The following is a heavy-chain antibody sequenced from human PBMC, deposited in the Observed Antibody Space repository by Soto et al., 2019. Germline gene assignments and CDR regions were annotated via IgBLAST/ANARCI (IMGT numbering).Heavy chain of an antibody. V-gene: IGHV3-74*01. J-gene: IGHJ6*02. D-gene: IGHD3-3*01. CDR1: GFSVKRYW. CDR3: GKGKELGVVRYGLDA. CDR2: FGGDENYT. Sequence: PGGSLRLSCGASGFSVKRYWMHWVRQAPGKGLVWLSRFGGDENYTDYADSVRGRFTISRDIAKNTIYLQMNSLRAEDTAVYYCGKGKELGVVRYGLDAWCQGTTVTVSS.